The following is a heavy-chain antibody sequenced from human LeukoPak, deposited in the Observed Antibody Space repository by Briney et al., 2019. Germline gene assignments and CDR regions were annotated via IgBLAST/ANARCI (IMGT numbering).Heavy chain of an antibody. D-gene: IGHD2-15*01. J-gene: IGHJ4*02. CDR3: ALVAYCSGGSCRPSNY. Sequence: PSETLSLTCAVYGGSFSGYYWSWIRQPPGKGLEWIGEINHSGSTNYNPSLKSRVTMSVDTSKNQFSLKLSSVTAADTAIYHCALVAYCSGGSCRPSNYWGQGTLVTVSS. CDR1: GGSFSGYY. CDR2: INHSGST. V-gene: IGHV4-34*01.